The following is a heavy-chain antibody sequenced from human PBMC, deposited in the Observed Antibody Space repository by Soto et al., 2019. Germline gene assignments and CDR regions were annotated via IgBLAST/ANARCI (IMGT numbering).Heavy chain of an antibody. Sequence: PSETLSLTCTVSGGSISSGGYYWSWIRQHPGKGLEWIGYIYYSGSTYYNPSLKSRVTISVDTSKKQFSLKLSSVTAADTAGYYWASFSFGGVMNWFDPWGQGTLVTVSS. J-gene: IGHJ5*02. CDR1: GGSISSGGYY. CDR2: IYYSGST. CDR3: ASFSFGGVMNWFDP. V-gene: IGHV4-31*03. D-gene: IGHD3-16*01.